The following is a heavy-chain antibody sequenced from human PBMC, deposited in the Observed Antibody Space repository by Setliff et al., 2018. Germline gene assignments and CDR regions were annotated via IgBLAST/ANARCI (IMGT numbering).Heavy chain of an antibody. CDR1: GFTFNRYA. D-gene: IGHD1-26*01. Sequence: PGGSLRLSCAASGFTFNRYAMTWVRQAPGKGLEWVSVITDSGIKTYYADSVKGRFTISRDNSKNTLYLQMNSLRAEDTAVYYCCSGSYLFVYWGQGSLVTVSS. CDR3: CSGSYLFVY. CDR2: ITDSGIKT. J-gene: IGHJ4*02. V-gene: IGHV3-23*01.